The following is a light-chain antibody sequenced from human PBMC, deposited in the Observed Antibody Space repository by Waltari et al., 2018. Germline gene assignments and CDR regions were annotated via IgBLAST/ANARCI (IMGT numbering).Light chain of an antibody. CDR3: QTGGHGTWV. CDR1: SGHSSNI. Sequence: QLVLTQSPSASASLGASVKLTCTLDSGHSSNIIAWHQQKPEKGPRFLMKVNSDGSHTKGDEIPDRFSGSSAWPERYLTISSVQSEDEADYYCQTGGHGTWVFGGGTKLTVL. V-gene: IGLV4-69*01. J-gene: IGLJ3*02. CDR2: VNSDGSH.